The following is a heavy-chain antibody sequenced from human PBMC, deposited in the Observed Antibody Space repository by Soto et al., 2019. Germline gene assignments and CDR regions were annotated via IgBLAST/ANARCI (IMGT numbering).Heavy chain of an antibody. V-gene: IGHV4-34*01. CDR1: GVSFSGYY. Sequence: SETLSLTCAVYGVSFSGYYWSWIRQPPGKGLEWIGEINHSGSTNYNPSLKSRVAISVDTSKNQFSLKLSSVTAADTAVYYCATFPSSSSLGVDYWGQGTLVTVSS. J-gene: IGHJ4*02. D-gene: IGHD6-6*01. CDR3: ATFPSSSSLGVDY. CDR2: INHSGST.